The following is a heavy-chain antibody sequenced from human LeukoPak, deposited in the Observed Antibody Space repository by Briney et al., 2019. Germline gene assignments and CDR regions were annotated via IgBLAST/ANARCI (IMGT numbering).Heavy chain of an antibody. Sequence: GGSLRLSCAASGLTVSSNHMSWVRQAPGKGLEWVSIIYSGYGTYYADSVKGRFTISRDNSKNTLYLQMNSLRAEDTAVYYCATAEGENWGQGTLVTVSS. D-gene: IGHD3-16*01. V-gene: IGHV3-53*01. J-gene: IGHJ4*02. CDR2: IYSGYGT. CDR3: ATAEGEN. CDR1: GLTVSSNH.